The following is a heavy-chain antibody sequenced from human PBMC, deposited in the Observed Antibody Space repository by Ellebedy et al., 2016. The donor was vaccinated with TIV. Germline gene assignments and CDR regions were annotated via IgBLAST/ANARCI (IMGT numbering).Heavy chain of an antibody. V-gene: IGHV3-9*01. Sequence: SLKISCAASGFTFDDYAMHWVRQAPGKGLEWVSGIDWDSDNILYADSVKGRFTISRDNAQNTLFLQMNSLRVEDTAVYYCARGWSTPDSWGQGTLVIVSS. D-gene: IGHD2-15*01. CDR3: ARGWSTPDS. J-gene: IGHJ4*02. CDR2: IDWDSDNI. CDR1: GFTFDDYA.